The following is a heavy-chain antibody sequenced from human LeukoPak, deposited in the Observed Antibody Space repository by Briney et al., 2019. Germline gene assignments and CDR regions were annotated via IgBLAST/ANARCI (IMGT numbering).Heavy chain of an antibody. D-gene: IGHD3-16*01. CDR1: GGSFSGYY. CDR3: ARGGGDLGWFDP. CDR2: INHSEST. J-gene: IGHJ5*02. V-gene: IGHV4-34*01. Sequence: PSETLSLTCAVYGGSFSGYYWSWIRQPPGKGLEWIGEINHSESTNYNPSLKSRVTISVDTSKNQFSLKLSSVTAADTAVYYCARGGGDLGWFDPWGQGTLVTVSS.